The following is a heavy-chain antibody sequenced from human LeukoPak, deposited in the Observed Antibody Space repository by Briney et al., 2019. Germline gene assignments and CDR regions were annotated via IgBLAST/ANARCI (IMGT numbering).Heavy chain of an antibody. CDR2: IFYSGST. J-gene: IGHJ4*02. CDR3: ARSDKAAAGPSDY. CDR1: GDSISSSSYY. Sequence: PSETLSLTCTVSGDSISSSSYYWGWIRQPPGKGLEWIGTIFYSGSTYYNPSLKSRVTMSVDTSKNQFSLTLSSVTAADTAVYYCARSDKAAAGPSDYWGQGTLVTVSS. D-gene: IGHD6-13*01. V-gene: IGHV4-39*01.